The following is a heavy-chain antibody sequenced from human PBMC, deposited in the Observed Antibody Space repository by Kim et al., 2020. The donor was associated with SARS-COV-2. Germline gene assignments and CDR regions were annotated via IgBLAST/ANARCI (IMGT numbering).Heavy chain of an antibody. CDR3: ARDATVRGVRGVIIAKDYGMDV. D-gene: IGHD3-10*01. CDR1: GGSISSGGYY. V-gene: IGHV4-31*03. J-gene: IGHJ6*02. CDR2: IYYSGST. Sequence: SETLSLTCTVSGGSISSGGYYWSWIRQHPGKGLEWIGYIYYSGSTYYNPSLKSRVTISVDTSKNQFSLKLSSVTAADTAVYYCARDATVRGVRGVIIAKDYGMDVWGQGTTVTVSS.